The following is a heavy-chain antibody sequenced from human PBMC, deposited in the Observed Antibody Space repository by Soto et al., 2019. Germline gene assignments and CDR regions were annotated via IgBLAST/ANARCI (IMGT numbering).Heavy chain of an antibody. J-gene: IGHJ4*02. CDR1: GFTFSNAW. CDR3: TSLIAEAGLFDY. V-gene: IGHV3-15*01. CDR2: IKSKTDGGTT. D-gene: IGHD6-13*01. Sequence: EVQLVESGGGLVKPGGSLRLSCAASGFTFSNAWMSWVRQAPGKGLEWVGRIKSKTDGGTTDYAAPVKGRFTISRDDSKNTLYLQMNSLKTEDTAVYYCTSLIAEAGLFDYWGQGTLVTVSS.